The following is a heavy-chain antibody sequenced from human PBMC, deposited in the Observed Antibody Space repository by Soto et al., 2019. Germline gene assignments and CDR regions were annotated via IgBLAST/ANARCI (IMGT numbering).Heavy chain of an antibody. J-gene: IGHJ6*02. V-gene: IGHV3-30-3*01. CDR1: GFTFSSYA. D-gene: IGHD3-9*01. CDR3: ARDGVIATYYDILTGYYKPTLNYYYGMDV. CDR2: ISYDGSNK. Sequence: QVQLVESGGGVVQPGRSLRLSCAASGFTFSSYAMHWVRQAPGKGLEWVAVISYDGSNKYYADSVKGRFTISRDNSKNTLYLQMNSLRAEDTAVYYCARDGVIATYYDILTGYYKPTLNYYYGMDVWGQGTTVTVSS.